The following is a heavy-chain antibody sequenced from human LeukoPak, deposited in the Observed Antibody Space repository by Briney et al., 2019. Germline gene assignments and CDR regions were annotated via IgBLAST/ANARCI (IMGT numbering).Heavy chain of an antibody. J-gene: IGHJ4*02. D-gene: IGHD6-19*01. CDR2: IYYSGST. CDR3: ARGTGFSSGWPTYYFDY. CDR1: GGSISSSSYY. V-gene: IGHV4-39*07. Sequence: SETLSLICTVSGGSISSSSYYWGWIRQPPGKGLEWIGSIYYSGSTDYNPSLKSRVTISVDTSKNQFSLKLTSVTAADTAVYYCARGTGFSSGWPTYYFDYWGQGTLVTVSS.